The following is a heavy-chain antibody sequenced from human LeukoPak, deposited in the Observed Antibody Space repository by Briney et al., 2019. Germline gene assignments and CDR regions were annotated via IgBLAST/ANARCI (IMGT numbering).Heavy chain of an antibody. CDR3: AKPESVYYDFWSGYSPYYFDY. Sequence: GGSLRLSCAASGFTFSSYGMHWVRQAPGKGLEWVAVISYDGSNKYYADSVKGRFTISRDNSKNTLYLQMNSPRAEDTAVYYCAKPESVYYDFWSGYSPYYFDYWGQGTLVTVSS. CDR2: ISYDGSNK. D-gene: IGHD3-3*01. J-gene: IGHJ4*02. CDR1: GFTFSSYG. V-gene: IGHV3-30*18.